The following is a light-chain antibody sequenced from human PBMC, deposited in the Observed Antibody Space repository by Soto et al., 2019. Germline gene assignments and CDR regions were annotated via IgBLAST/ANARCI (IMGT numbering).Light chain of an antibody. J-gene: IGLJ1*01. V-gene: IGLV2-8*01. CDR2: EVS. Sequence: QSALTQPPSASGSPGQSVAISCTGTSSDVGGYNSVSWYQQHPGKAPKLMIYEVSKRPSGVPDRFSGSKSGNTASLTVSGLQAEDEADYYCSSYAASSDYVFGTGTKATVL. CDR3: SSYAASSDYV. CDR1: SSDVGGYNS.